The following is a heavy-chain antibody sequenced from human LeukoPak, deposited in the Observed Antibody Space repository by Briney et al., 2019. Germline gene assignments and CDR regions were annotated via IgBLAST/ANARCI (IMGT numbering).Heavy chain of an antibody. V-gene: IGHV4-59*11. CDR3: ARYTAYGGNTEFDY. CDR2: IYYSGST. Sequence: PSETLSLTCTVSGGSISSHYWSWIRQPPGKGLEWIGYIYYSGSTNYNPSLKSRVTISVDTSKNQFSLKLSSVTAADTAVYYCARYTAYGGNTEFDYWGQGTLVTVSS. CDR1: GGSISSHY. D-gene: IGHD4-23*01. J-gene: IGHJ4*02.